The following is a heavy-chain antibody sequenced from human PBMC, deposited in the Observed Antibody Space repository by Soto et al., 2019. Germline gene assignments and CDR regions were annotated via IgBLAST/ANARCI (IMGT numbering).Heavy chain of an antibody. J-gene: IGHJ1*01. Sequence: SSVKFYWNDSGCTFTSYVISWVRQAPVQVLDCIGWISAYNGNTNYAQNLQGRVTMTTDTSTSTAYMELRSLRSDDTAVYYCARGLRRAAAPDHQPWAQRTLVTVSS. CDR3: ARGLRRAAAPDHQP. CDR1: GCTFTSYV. CDR2: ISAYNGNT. V-gene: IGHV1-18*04. D-gene: IGHD6-13*01.